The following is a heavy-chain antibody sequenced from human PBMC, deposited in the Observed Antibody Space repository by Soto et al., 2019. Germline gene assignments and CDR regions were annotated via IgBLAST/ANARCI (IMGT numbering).Heavy chain of an antibody. D-gene: IGHD2-21*01. CDR2: ISTKSHGEAA. Sequence: GGSLRLSCAASGFSFTDAWMNWVRQAPGKGLEWVGRISTKSHGEAAYYAAPLRGRFFISRDDSKNTLYLQINSLKTEDTAVYYCAADVASESPLIDHWGQGTLVTVSS. J-gene: IGHJ4*02. CDR1: GFSFTDAW. CDR3: AADVASESPLIDH. V-gene: IGHV3-15*07.